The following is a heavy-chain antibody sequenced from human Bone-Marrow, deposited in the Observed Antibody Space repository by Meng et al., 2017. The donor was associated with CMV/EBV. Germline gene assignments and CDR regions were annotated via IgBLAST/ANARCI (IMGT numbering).Heavy chain of an antibody. V-gene: IGHV3-15*01. CDR1: GFTCSNAW. J-gene: IGHJ4*02. D-gene: IGHD2-15*01. CDR3: TTVVAATLPPY. Sequence: VVSEGGLVKPGGSLSLSCAASGFTCSNAWMSWVRQAPGKGLEWVGRIKSKTDGGTTDYAAPVKGRFTISRDDSKNTLYLQMNSLKTEDTAVYYCTTVVAATLPPYWGQGTLVTVSS. CDR2: IKSKTDGGTT.